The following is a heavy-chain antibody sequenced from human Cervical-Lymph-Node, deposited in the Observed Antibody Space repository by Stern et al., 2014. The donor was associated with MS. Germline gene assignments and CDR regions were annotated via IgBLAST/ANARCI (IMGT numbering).Heavy chain of an antibody. CDR3: ARDLASATAPGDF. D-gene: IGHD6-13*01. J-gene: IGHJ4*02. CDR1: GYTFTGYY. CDR2: INPNSGRT. V-gene: IGHV1-2*02. Sequence: MQLVESGAEVKKPGASMKVSCKASGYTFTGYYMFWVRQAPGQGLEWMGWINPNSGRTNYAQKFQGRVTMTRDTSINTAYMELNRLTFDDTAVYYCARDLASATAPGDFWGQGTLVTVSS.